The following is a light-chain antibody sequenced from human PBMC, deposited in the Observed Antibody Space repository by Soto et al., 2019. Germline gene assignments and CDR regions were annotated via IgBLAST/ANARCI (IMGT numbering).Light chain of an antibody. CDR2: TAS. CDR3: QQRHSYPIT. Sequence: DIQMTQSPFSLSASVGCTFTTTCRASQSISRYLNWYQQKPGKAPNLLIHTASSLQTGVPSRFSGSGSGTEFTLTISSLQPEDFATYYCQQRHSYPITFGQGTQLEIK. CDR1: QSISRY. V-gene: IGKV1-39*01. J-gene: IGKJ5*01.